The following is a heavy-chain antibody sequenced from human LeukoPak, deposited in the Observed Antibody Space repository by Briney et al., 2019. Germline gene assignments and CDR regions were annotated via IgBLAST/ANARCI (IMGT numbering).Heavy chain of an antibody. Sequence: PGGSLRLSCAASGFTYDDNTMHWVRQAPGKSLEWVSLISWDGGNTYYADSVKGRFTISRDNSKNSLYLKMNSLRTEDTALYYCAKDNGYGDNPPDYGGQGTLVTVSS. CDR2: ISWDGGNT. CDR3: AKDNGYGDNPPDY. CDR1: GFTYDDNT. J-gene: IGHJ4*02. D-gene: IGHD4-17*01. V-gene: IGHV3-43*01.